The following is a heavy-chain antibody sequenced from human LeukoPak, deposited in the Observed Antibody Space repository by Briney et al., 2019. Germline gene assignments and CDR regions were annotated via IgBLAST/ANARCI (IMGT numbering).Heavy chain of an antibody. V-gene: IGHV3-23*01. Sequence: PGGSLRLSCAASGFTFSSYAMSWVRQAPGKGLEWVSAISCSGGSTYYADSVKGRFTISRDNSKNTLYLQMNSLRAEDTAVYYCAKSVVSVGVNPDYWGQGTLVTVSS. CDR3: AKSVVSVGVNPDY. CDR2: ISCSGGST. D-gene: IGHD2-2*01. J-gene: IGHJ4*02. CDR1: GFTFSSYA.